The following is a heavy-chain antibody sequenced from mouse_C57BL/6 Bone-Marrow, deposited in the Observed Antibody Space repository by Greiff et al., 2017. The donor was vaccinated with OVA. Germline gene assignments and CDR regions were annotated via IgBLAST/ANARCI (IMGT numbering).Heavy chain of an antibody. CDR3: ARSLFDY. V-gene: IGHV1-81*01. Sequence: QVQLKQSGAELARPGASVKLSCKASGYTFTSYGISWVKQSTGKGLEWIGDIYPRSGYTYYNETFKGKATLTADKSSSTAYMELRSLTSEDSAVYFCARSLFDYWGQGTTLTVSS. J-gene: IGHJ2*01. D-gene: IGHD6-1*01. CDR2: IYPRSGYT. CDR1: GYTFTSYG.